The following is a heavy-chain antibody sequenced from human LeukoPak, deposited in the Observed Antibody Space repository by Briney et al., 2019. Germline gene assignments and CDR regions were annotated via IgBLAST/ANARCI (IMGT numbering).Heavy chain of an antibody. D-gene: IGHD3-10*01. J-gene: IGHJ6*02. Sequence: ASVKVSCKASGYTFTSYYMHWVRQAPGQGLEWMGIINPSGSSTSYAQKFQGRVTMTRDTSTSTVYMELSSLRSEDTAVYYCASTDLVRGNNYYYGMDVWGQGTTVTVSS. CDR3: ASTDLVRGNNYYYGMDV. CDR2: INPSGSST. V-gene: IGHV1-46*01. CDR1: GYTFTSYY.